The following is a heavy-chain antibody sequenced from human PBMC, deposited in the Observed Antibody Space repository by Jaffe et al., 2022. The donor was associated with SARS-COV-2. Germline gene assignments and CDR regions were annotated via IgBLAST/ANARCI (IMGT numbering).Heavy chain of an antibody. V-gene: IGHV3-7*01. J-gene: IGHJ4*02. CDR2: IKQDGSEK. CDR1: GFMFSSYW. D-gene: IGHD6-13*01. CDR3: ASRTPSSRWLGVFDY. Sequence: DVQLVESGGGLVQPGGSLRLSCATSGFMFSSYWMSWVRQVPGKGLEWVANIKQDGSEKNYVDSVKGRFTISRDNARNSLYLQMDNLRADDTAVYYCASRTPSSRWLGVFDYWGRGTLVTVSA.